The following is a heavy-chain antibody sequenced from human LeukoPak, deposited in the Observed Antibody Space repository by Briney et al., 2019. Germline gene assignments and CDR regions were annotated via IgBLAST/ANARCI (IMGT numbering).Heavy chain of an antibody. D-gene: IGHD3-22*01. Sequence: ASVKVSCKASGYTFTSYGISWVRQAPGQGLEWVGWISAYNGNTNYAQKLQGRVTMTTDTSTSTAYMELRSLRSDDTAVYYCARAGYYDSSGYFDYWGQGTLVTVSS. CDR3: ARAGYYDSSGYFDY. V-gene: IGHV1-18*01. CDR1: GYTFTSYG. CDR2: ISAYNGNT. J-gene: IGHJ4*02.